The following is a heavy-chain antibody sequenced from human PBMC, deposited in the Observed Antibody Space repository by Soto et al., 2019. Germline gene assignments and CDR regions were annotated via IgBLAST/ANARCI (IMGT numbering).Heavy chain of an antibody. CDR3: ARERYSSGWYSPLGWFDP. CDR1: GFTFSSYS. CDR2: ISSSSSTI. V-gene: IGHV3-48*02. D-gene: IGHD6-19*01. J-gene: IGHJ5*02. Sequence: GGSLRLSCAASGFTFSSYSMNWVRQAPGKGLEWVSYISSSSSTIYYADSVKGRFTISRDNAKNSLYLQMNSLRDEDTAVYYCARERYSSGWYSPLGWFDPWGQGTLVTVSS.